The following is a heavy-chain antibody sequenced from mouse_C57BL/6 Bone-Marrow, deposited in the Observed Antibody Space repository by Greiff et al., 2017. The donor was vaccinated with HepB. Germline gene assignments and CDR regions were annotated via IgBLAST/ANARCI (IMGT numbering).Heavy chain of an antibody. J-gene: IGHJ1*03. Sequence: VQLQQPGAELVKPGASVKMSCKASGYTFTSYWITWVKQRPGQGLEWIGDIYPGSGSTNYNEKFKSKATLTVDTSSSTAYMQLSSLTSEDSAVYYCARWIYYYGSSRDWYFDVWGTGTTVTVSS. CDR2: IYPGSGST. CDR1: GYTFTSYW. V-gene: IGHV1-55*01. CDR3: ARWIYYYGSSRDWYFDV. D-gene: IGHD1-1*01.